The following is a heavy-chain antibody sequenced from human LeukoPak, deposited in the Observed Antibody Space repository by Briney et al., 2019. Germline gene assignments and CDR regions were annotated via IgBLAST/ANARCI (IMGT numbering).Heavy chain of an antibody. CDR1: GFSFSDHY. CDR2: IKNKANSYGT. J-gene: IGHJ4*02. V-gene: IGHV3-72*01. D-gene: IGHD1-26*01. Sequence: GGSLRLSCAASGFSFSDHYMDWVRLAPGKGLEWVGRIKNKANSYGTDYAASVKGRFTLSRDDSKDSLYLQMNSLRSEDTALYYCTRVRLGAATRYFDYWGQGTLVTVSS. CDR3: TRVRLGAATRYFDY.